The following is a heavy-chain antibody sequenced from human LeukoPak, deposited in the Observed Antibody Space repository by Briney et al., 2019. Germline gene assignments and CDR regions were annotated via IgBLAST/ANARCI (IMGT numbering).Heavy chain of an antibody. CDR1: GYTFTSYG. J-gene: IGHJ4*02. D-gene: IGHD3-3*01. CDR2: ISAYNGNT. Sequence: GASVKVSCKASGYTFTSYGISWVRQAPRQGLEWMGWISAYNGNTNYAQKLQGRVTMTTDTSTSTAYMELRSLRSDDTAVYYCARVPPDGVTIFGVVTLLFDYWGQGTLVTVSS. V-gene: IGHV1-18*01. CDR3: ARVPPDGVTIFGVVTLLFDY.